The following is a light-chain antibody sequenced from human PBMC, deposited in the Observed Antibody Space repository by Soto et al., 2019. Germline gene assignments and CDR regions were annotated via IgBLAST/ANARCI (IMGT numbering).Light chain of an antibody. Sequence: QSALTQPASVSGSPGQSITISCTGTSSDIGGYDFVSWYQQHPGKVPKLMIFDVTNRPSGVSNRFSGSKSGNTASLTISGLQAEDEADYYCSSYTSTITHVVFGGGTKLTVL. J-gene: IGLJ2*01. CDR3: SSYTSTITHVV. CDR2: DVT. CDR1: SSDIGGYDF. V-gene: IGLV2-14*01.